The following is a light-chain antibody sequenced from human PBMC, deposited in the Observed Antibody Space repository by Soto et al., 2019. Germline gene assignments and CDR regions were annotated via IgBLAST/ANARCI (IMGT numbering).Light chain of an antibody. CDR2: EVT. CDR3: CSFAGTSTYV. J-gene: IGLJ1*01. Sequence: QSALTQPASVSGSPGQSITISCTGTSSDVGTYNIVSWYQQRPGKAPKLIIYEVTKRPSGVSNRFSGSKSGNTASLTISGLQAEDEADYHCCSFAGTSTYVFGSGTKVTVL. V-gene: IGLV2-23*02. CDR1: SSDVGTYNI.